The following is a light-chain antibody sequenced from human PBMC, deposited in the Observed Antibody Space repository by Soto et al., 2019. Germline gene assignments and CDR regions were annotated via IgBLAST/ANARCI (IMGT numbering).Light chain of an antibody. J-gene: IGKJ4*01. CDR2: DAS. CDR1: QTITTF. CDR3: QQYSTYPLT. Sequence: DIKMTQSPSTLSGSVGDRVTITCRASQTITTFLAWYQQKPGKAPQILIYDASKLEPGVPSRLSGGGSGTEFTLTISSLQPDDFATYYCQQYSTYPLTFGGGTMVDI. V-gene: IGKV1-5*01.